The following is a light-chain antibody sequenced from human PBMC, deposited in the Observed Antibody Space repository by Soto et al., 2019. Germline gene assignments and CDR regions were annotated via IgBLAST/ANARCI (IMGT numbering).Light chain of an antibody. V-gene: IGLV3-1*01. Sequence: SYELTQLPSVSVSPGQTASITCSGEKLGDKYVSWYQQRPGQSPVLVIYEDTKRPSGIPERFSGSNSGNTATLTISGTQAMDEADYYCQAWVTSTYVFGTGTKLTVL. J-gene: IGLJ1*01. CDR1: KLGDKY. CDR3: QAWVTSTYV. CDR2: EDT.